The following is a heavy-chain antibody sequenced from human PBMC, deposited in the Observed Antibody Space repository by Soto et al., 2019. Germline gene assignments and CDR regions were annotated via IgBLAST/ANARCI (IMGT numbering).Heavy chain of an antibody. V-gene: IGHV3-7*01. CDR3: ARAGVRSYYYYYYMDV. Sequence: PEGSLRLSCAASGFTFSSCLMSWVRQAPGKGLEWVANIKQDGSEKYYVDSVKGRFTISRDNAKNSLYLQMNSLRAEDTAVYYCARAGVRSYYYYYYMDVWGKGTTVTVSS. D-gene: IGHD3-10*01. CDR2: IKQDGSEK. CDR1: GFTFSSCL. J-gene: IGHJ6*03.